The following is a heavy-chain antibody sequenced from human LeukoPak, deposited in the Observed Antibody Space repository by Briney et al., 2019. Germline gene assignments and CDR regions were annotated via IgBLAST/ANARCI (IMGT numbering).Heavy chain of an antibody. V-gene: IGHV3-21*01. CDR1: GFTFSSYS. CDR2: ISSSSRFI. D-gene: IGHD2-21*02. CDR3: ARGRGCGGDCYQDEHWYFDL. Sequence: GGSLRLSCAASGFTFSSYSMNWVRQAPGKGLEWVSSISSSSRFIYHADSVKGRFTISRDNAKNSLYLQMNSLRAEDTAVYYCARGRGCGGDCYQDEHWYFDLWGRGTLVTVSS. J-gene: IGHJ2*01.